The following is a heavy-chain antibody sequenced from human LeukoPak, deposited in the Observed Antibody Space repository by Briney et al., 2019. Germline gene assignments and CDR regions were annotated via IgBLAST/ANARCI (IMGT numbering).Heavy chain of an antibody. CDR3: AGGSGWIHDY. J-gene: IGHJ4*02. Sequence: GGSLRLACAASGFTFSNSWMNWVRQAPGKGLEWVANMNQDGRDKNYMDSVKGRFTISRDNAKNSLYLQMNSLRAEDMAVYFCAGGSGWIHDYWGQGTLVTVSS. V-gene: IGHV3-7*01. D-gene: IGHD6-19*01. CDR2: MNQDGRDK. CDR1: GFTFSNSW.